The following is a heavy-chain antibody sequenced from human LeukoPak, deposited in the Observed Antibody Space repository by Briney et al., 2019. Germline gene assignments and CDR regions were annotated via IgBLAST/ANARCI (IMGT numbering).Heavy chain of an antibody. Sequence: SETLSLTCAVYGGSFSGYYWSWIRQPPGKGLEWIGEINHSGSTNYNPSLKSRVTISVDTSKTQFSLKLSSVTAADTAVYYCARPRDSSSLFDYWGQGTLVTVSS. J-gene: IGHJ4*02. CDR2: INHSGST. V-gene: IGHV4-34*01. D-gene: IGHD6-13*01. CDR3: ARPRDSSSLFDY. CDR1: GGSFSGYY.